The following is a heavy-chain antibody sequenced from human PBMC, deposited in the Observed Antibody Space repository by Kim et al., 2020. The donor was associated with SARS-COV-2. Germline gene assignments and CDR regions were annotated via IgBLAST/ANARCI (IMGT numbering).Heavy chain of an antibody. J-gene: IGHJ4*02. CDR2: GHT. V-gene: IGHV1-18*01. Sequence: GHTNYAQRLQGRVTVTTDTSTSTAYMELRSLTSDDTALYYCARDIDYNVDYWGQGTLVTVSS. D-gene: IGHD4-4*01. CDR3: ARDIDYNVDY.